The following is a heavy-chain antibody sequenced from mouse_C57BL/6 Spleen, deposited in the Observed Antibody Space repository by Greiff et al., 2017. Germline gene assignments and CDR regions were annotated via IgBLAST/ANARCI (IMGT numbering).Heavy chain of an antibody. D-gene: IGHD2-3*01. J-gene: IGHJ3*01. V-gene: IGHV1-15*01. CDR1: GYTFTDYE. Sequence: VKLQASGAELVRPGASVTLSCKASGYTFTDYEMHWVKQTPVHGLEWIGAIDPETGGTAYNQKFKGKAILTADKSSSTAYMELRSLTSEDSAVYYCTRKDGAYWGQGTLVTVSA. CDR3: TRKDGAY. CDR2: IDPETGGT.